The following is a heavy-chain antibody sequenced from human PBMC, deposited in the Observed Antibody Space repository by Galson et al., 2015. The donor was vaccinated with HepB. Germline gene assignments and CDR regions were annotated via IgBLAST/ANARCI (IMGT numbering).Heavy chain of an antibody. V-gene: IGHV1-46*01. J-gene: IGHJ4*02. Sequence: SVKVSCKASGYTFTSYYMHWVRQAPGQGLEWMGIINPSGGSTSYAQKFQGRVTMTRDTSTSTVYMELSSLRSEDTAVYYCARDRAGGGWYRGREFDYWGQGTLVTVSS. D-gene: IGHD6-19*01. CDR2: INPSGGST. CDR1: GYTFTSYY. CDR3: ARDRAGGGWYRGREFDY.